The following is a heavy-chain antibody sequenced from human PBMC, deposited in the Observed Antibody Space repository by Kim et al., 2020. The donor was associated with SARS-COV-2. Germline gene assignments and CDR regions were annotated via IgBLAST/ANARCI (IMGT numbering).Heavy chain of an antibody. CDR3: ARGHPIGCGDCYSH. CDR2: IYYTGSS. CDR1: GGSISSGDYY. D-gene: IGHD2-21*02. Sequence: SETLSLTCTVSGGSISSGDYYWSWIRQPPGKGLEWIGYIYYTGSSHYNPSLNRRVTISIDTSKNQFPLKVSSETAADTAVYYCARGHPIGCGDCYSHWGQGTLVTVSS. J-gene: IGHJ4*02. V-gene: IGHV4-30-4*01.